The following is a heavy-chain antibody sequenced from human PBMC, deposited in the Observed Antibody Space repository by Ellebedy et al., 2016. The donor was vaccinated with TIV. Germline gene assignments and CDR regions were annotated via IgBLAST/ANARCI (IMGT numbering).Heavy chain of an antibody. D-gene: IGHD2-21*02. CDR1: GGTFSSYA. CDR3: ARVPSGYCGGDCYSSWFDP. CDR2: IIPIFGTA. J-gene: IGHJ5*02. V-gene: IGHV1-69*13. Sequence: SVKVSXXASGGTFSSYAISWVRQAPGQGLEWMGGIIPIFGTANYAQKFQGRVTITADESTSTAYMELSSLRSEDTAVYYCARVPSGYCGGDCYSSWFDPWGQGTLVTVSS.